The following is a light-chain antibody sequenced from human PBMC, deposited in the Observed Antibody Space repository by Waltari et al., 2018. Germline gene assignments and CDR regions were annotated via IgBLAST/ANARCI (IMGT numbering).Light chain of an antibody. V-gene: IGKV3-11*01. Sequence: DIVLTQSPATVSLSPGERATLSCRTSQGVSSFVAWYHQKPGPPPRPLIPDASTRASGISDRITASGSGLDFTITISSLEPEDVGVYYCQQRDNWPWTFGQGTKVEIK. CDR1: QGVSSF. CDR3: QQRDNWPWT. J-gene: IGKJ1*01. CDR2: DAS.